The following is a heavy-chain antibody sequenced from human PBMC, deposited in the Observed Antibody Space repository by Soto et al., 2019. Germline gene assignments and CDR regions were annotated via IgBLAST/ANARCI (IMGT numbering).Heavy chain of an antibody. Sequence: PGGSLRLSCTASGFTFGDYAMSWVRQAPGKGLEWVGFIRSKAYGGTTEYAASVKGRFTSSRDDSKRSAYLQMNSLKTEDSAVYYSTRGRCNAGKGVWRQGTAVTVSA. J-gene: IGHJ6*01. CDR3: TRGRCNAGKGV. D-gene: IGHD4-17*01. V-gene: IGHV3-49*04. CDR2: IRSKAYGGTT. CDR1: GFTFGDYA.